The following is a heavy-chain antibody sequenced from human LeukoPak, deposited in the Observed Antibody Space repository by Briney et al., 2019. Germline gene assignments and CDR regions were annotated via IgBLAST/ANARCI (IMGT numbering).Heavy chain of an antibody. J-gene: IGHJ4*02. D-gene: IGHD6-13*01. V-gene: IGHV1-46*01. CDR3: ARVTSTIWYECFDY. Sequence: GASVKVSCKASGYTFTNYNMHWVRQAPGQRLEWMGTINPSGYSANFAQKFQGRVTMTSDTSTSTVYMELSSLRSEDTAVYYCARVTSTIWYECFDYWGQGTLVTVSS. CDR1: GYTFTNYN. CDR2: INPSGYSA.